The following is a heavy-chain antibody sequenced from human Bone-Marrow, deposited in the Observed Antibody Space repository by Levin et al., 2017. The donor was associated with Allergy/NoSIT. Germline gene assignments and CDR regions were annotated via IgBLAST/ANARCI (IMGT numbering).Heavy chain of an antibody. Sequence: SGPTLVKPTQTLTLTCTFSGFSLSTSGVGVGWIRQPPGKALEWLALIYWDDDKRYSPSLKSRLTITKDTSNNQVVLTMTNMDPVDTATYYCAHRQAVRGVLFGPQPEQPTEDWFDPWGQGTLVSVSS. CDR1: GFSLSTSGVG. CDR2: IYWDDDK. D-gene: IGHD3-10*01. J-gene: IGHJ5*02. CDR3: AHRQAVRGVLFGPQPEQPTEDWFDP. V-gene: IGHV2-5*02.